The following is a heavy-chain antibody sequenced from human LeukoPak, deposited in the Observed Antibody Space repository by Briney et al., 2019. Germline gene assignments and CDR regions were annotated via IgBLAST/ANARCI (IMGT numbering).Heavy chain of an antibody. CDR3: ARALVSGLTYYYDSSGYAFGY. V-gene: IGHV3-21*01. Sequence: GGSLRLSCAASGFTFNSYSMNWVRQAPGKGLEWVSSISSSSSYIYYADSVKGRFTISRDNAKNSLYLQMNSLRAEDTAVYYCARALVSGLTYYYDSSGYAFGYWGQGTLLTVSS. D-gene: IGHD3-22*01. J-gene: IGHJ4*02. CDR1: GFTFNSYS. CDR2: ISSSSSYI.